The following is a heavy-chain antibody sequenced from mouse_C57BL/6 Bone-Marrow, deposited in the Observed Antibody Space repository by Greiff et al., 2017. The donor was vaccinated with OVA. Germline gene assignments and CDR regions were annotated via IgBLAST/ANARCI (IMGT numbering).Heavy chain of an antibody. CDR3: AREDDYDWYFDF. Sequence: VQLQQSGPELVKPGASVKISCKASGYAFSSSWMNWVKQRPGKGLEWIGRIYPGDGDTNYNGKFKGKATLTADKSSSTAYMQLSSLTSEDSAVYFCAREDDYDWYFDFWGTRTTVTVSS. CDR2: IYPGDGDT. CDR1: GYAFSSSW. J-gene: IGHJ1*03. D-gene: IGHD2-4*01. V-gene: IGHV1-82*01.